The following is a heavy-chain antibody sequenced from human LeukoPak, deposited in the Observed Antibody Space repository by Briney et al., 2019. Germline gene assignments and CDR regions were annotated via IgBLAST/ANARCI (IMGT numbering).Heavy chain of an antibody. V-gene: IGHV5-51*01. D-gene: IGHD2-15*01. J-gene: IGHJ5*02. CDR3: ARQEYCSGCSCYTWFDP. Sequence: GESLKISCKGSGYIINNYWIGWVRQLPGKGLEWMGIIYPADSDIRYSPSFQGQVTISADKSISTAYLQWSSLKASDTAMYYCARQEYCSGCSCYTWFDPWGQGTLVTVSS. CDR2: IYPADSDI. CDR1: GYIINNYW.